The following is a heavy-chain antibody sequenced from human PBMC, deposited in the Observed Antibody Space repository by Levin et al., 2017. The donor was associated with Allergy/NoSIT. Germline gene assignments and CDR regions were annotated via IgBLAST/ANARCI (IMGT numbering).Heavy chain of an antibody. CDR2: IYYSGST. CDR3: ARHLGLRWRRFDY. D-gene: IGHD4-23*01. V-gene: IGHV4-39*01. J-gene: IGHJ4*02. CDR1: GGSISSSSYY. Sequence: SETLSLTCTVSGGSISSSSYYWGWIRQPPGKGLEWIGSIYYSGSTYYNPSLKSRVTISVDTSKNQFSLKLSSVTAADTAVYYCARHLGLRWRRFDYWGQGTLVTVSS.